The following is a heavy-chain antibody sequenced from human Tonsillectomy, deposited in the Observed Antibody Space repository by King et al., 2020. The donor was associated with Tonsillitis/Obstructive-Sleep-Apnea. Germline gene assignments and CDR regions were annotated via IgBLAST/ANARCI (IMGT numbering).Heavy chain of an antibody. CDR3: ARFRNYYDRSTSYFDY. CDR2: IYPDDSDT. CDR1: GYSFTSYW. V-gene: IGHV5-51*03. J-gene: IGHJ4*02. D-gene: IGHD3-22*01. Sequence: VQLVESGAEVKKPGESLKISCKGSGYSFTSYWIGWVRQMPGKGLEWMGIIYPDDSDTKYNPSFEGQVTISADKSIRTAYLQWSSLEASDTAMYFCARFRNYYDRSTSYFDYWGQGTLVTVSP.